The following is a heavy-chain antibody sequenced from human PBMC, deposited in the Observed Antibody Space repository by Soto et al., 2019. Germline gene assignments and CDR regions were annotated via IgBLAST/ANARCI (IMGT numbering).Heavy chain of an antibody. CDR3: SGCSGGACHKNYGMDV. CDR2: ISPSSGHI. D-gene: IGHD2-15*01. V-gene: IGHV3-21*06. CDR1: GFTFSSCT. Sequence: EVHLVESGGGLVKPGGSLRLSCAVSGFTFSSCTMNWVRQAPGKGLEWVSSISPSSGHIYYAASVKGRFSIFRDNAKNSLFLQMNSLRGEDTAVYYCSGCSGGACHKNYGMDVWGQGTTVTVSS. J-gene: IGHJ6*02.